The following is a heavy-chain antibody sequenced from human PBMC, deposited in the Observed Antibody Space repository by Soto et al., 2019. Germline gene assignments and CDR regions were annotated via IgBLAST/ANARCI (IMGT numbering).Heavy chain of an antibody. J-gene: IGHJ6*02. CDR2: ISYDGSNK. Sequence: GGSLRLSCAASGFTFSSYGMHWVRQAPGKGLEWVAVISYDGSNKYYADSVKGRFTISRDNSKNTLYLQMNSLRAEDTAVYYCSNGPETVGSGWYYYYYGMDVWGQGTTVTVSS. D-gene: IGHD6-19*01. V-gene: IGHV3-30*18. CDR1: GFTFSSYG. CDR3: SNGPETVGSGWYYYYYGMDV.